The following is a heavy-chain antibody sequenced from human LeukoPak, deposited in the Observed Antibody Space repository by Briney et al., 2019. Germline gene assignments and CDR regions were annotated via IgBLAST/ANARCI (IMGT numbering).Heavy chain of an antibody. CDR2: IGGSGGST. V-gene: IGHV3-23*01. J-gene: IGHJ4*02. CDR1: GFTFSSYA. D-gene: IGHD2-21*02. CDR3: AKDSVVTTLYYFDY. Sequence: GGSLRLSCAASGFTFSSYAMSWVRQAPGKGLEWVSAIGGSGGSTYYADSVKGRFTFSRDNSKNTLYLQMNSLRAEDTAVYYCAKDSVVTTLYYFDYWGQGTLVTVSS.